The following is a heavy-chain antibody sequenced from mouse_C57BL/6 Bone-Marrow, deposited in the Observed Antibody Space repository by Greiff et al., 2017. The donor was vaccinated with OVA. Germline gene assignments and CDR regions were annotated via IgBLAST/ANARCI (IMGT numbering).Heavy chain of an antibody. V-gene: IGHV1-61*01. D-gene: IGHD1-1*01. CDR3: ARGVGAPFAY. CDR2: IYPSDSET. CDR1: GYTFTSYW. Sequence: QVQLQQPGAELVRPGSSVKLSCKASGYTFTSYWMDWVKQRPGQGLEWIGNIYPSDSETHYNPKFKDKATLTVEQSSSTAYMQLSSLTSADSAVYYCARGVGAPFAYWGQGTTLTVSS. J-gene: IGHJ2*01.